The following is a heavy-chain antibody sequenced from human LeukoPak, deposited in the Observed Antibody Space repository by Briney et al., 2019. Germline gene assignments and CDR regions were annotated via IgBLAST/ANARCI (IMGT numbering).Heavy chain of an antibody. D-gene: IGHD3-22*01. Sequence: GGSLRHSCAASGFTFSSYGMSWVRQAPGKGLEWVSAISGSGGSTYYANSVKGRFTISRDNSKKILYLQMNSLRAEDTAVYYCAKVYYYDSSGYYPLTVFDYWGQGTLVTVSS. J-gene: IGHJ4*02. CDR3: AKVYYYDSSGYYPLTVFDY. CDR1: GFTFSSYG. V-gene: IGHV3-23*01. CDR2: ISGSGGST.